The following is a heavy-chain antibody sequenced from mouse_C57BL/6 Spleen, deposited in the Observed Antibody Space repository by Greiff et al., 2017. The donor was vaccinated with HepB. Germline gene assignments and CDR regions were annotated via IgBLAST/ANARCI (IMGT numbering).Heavy chain of an antibody. CDR3: AIYYSKDYYAMDY. CDR2: IYPRDGST. V-gene: IGHV1-85*01. D-gene: IGHD2-5*01. J-gene: IGHJ4*01. CDR1: GYTFTSYD. Sequence: VKLVESGPELVKPGASVKLSCKASGYTFTSYDINWVKQRPGQGLEWIGWIYPRDGSTKYNEKFKGKATLTVDTSSSTAYMELHSLTSEDSAVYFCAIYYSKDYYAMDYWGQGTSVTVSS.